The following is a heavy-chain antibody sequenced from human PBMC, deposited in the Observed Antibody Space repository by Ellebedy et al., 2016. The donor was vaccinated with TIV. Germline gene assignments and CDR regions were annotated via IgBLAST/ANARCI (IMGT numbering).Heavy chain of an antibody. J-gene: IGHJ1*01. CDR3: AREGRKYNTPSHYFQH. V-gene: IGHV1-69*06. Sequence: AASVKVSCKASGGTFSTYAISWVRQAPGEGLEWMGGIIPMFGKTNYAQKFQDRVTITADKSTSTAYMGLSSLIPDDTAVYYCAREGRKYNTPSHYFQHWGQGTLVTVSS. D-gene: IGHD3-3*01. CDR1: GGTFSTYA. CDR2: IIPMFGKT.